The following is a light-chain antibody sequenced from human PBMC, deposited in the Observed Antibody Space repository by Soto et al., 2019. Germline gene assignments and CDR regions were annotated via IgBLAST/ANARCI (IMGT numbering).Light chain of an antibody. CDR3: SSFTSINTWV. CDR2: EVS. V-gene: IGLV2-14*01. CDR1: SSDVGGYNY. J-gene: IGLJ3*02. Sequence: QSAPTQPASVSGSPGQSITISCTGTSSDVGGYNYVSWYQQHPGKAPKLMIYEVSNRPSGVSNRFSGSKSGNTASLTISGLQTEDEADYYCSSFTSINTWVFGGGTTLTVL.